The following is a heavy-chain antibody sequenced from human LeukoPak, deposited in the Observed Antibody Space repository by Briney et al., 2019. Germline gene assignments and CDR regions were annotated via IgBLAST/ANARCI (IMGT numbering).Heavy chain of an antibody. J-gene: IGHJ6*03. CDR3: ARGGTIVVVAAAKTYYYYYMDV. D-gene: IGHD2-2*01. V-gene: IGHV4-39*01. Sequence: SETLSLTCTVSGGSISSSSYYWVWIRQPPGKGLEWIGSIYYSGSTYYNPSLKSRVTISVDSSKNQFSLKLSSVTAADTAVYYRARGGTIVVVAAAKTYYYYYMDVWGKGTTVTASS. CDR1: GGSISSSSYY. CDR2: IYYSGST.